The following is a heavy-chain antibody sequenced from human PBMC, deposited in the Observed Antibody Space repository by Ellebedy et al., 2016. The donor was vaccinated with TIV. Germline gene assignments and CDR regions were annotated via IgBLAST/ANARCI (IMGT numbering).Heavy chain of an antibody. D-gene: IGHD3-10*01. J-gene: IGHJ5*02. CDR2: ISAYNGNT. V-gene: IGHV1-18*01. CDR1: GGTFSSYA. CDR3: ARVVLITMVRGGFDP. Sequence: ASVKVSCKASGGTFSSYAISWVRQAPGQGLEWMGWISAYNGNTNYAQKLQGRVTMTTDTSTSTAYMELRSLRSDDTAVYYCARVVLITMVRGGFDPWGQGTLVTVSS.